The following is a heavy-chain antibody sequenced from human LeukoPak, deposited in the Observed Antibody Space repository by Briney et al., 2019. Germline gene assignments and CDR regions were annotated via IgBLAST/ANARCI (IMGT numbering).Heavy chain of an antibody. J-gene: IGHJ4*02. CDR3: ARSEIPLAYHY. D-gene: IGHD6-19*01. CDR1: GYTFTDYY. CDR2: INPNSGGT. Sequence: GASVKVSCKASGYTFTDYYMHWVRQAPGQGLEWMGWINPNSGGTKYAQKFQGRVIMTRDTSISTAYMDLSRLRSDDTAVYYCARSEIPLAYHYWGQGTLVTVSS. V-gene: IGHV1-2*02.